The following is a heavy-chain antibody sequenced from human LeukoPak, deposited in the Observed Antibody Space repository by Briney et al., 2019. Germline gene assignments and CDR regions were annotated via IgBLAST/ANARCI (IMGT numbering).Heavy chain of an antibody. D-gene: IGHD2-15*01. J-gene: IGHJ4*02. Sequence: PGGSLRLSCAASGFTFSTYSMNWVRHAPGKGLEWVSFISTSSSYIYYADSVTGRFTISRDNANNSLYPQMNSLRAEDTALYYCARAAGGHFDYWGQGTLVTVSS. CDR2: ISTSSSYI. CDR3: ARAAGGHFDY. CDR1: GFTFSTYS. V-gene: IGHV3-21*01.